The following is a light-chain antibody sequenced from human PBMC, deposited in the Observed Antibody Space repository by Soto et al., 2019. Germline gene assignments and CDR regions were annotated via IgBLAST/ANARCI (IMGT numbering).Light chain of an antibody. CDR3: SSYVNSNTLV. Sequence: QSALTQPASVSGSPGQSITISCTGTSSDVGGYNYVSWYQQHSGKAPKLMIYEVTNRPSGVSDGFSGSKSGNTASLTISGLQAEDEADYYCSSYVNSNTLVFGAGTKLTVL. V-gene: IGLV2-14*01. CDR2: EVT. J-gene: IGLJ1*01. CDR1: SSDVGGYNY.